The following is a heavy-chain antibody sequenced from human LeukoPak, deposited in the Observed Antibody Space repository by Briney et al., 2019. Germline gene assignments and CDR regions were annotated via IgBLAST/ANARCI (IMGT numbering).Heavy chain of an antibody. CDR3: ARTGYSSSWYDDRMDV. D-gene: IGHD6-13*01. J-gene: IGHJ6*02. Sequence: PSETLSLTCTVSGGSISSGDYYWSWIRQPPGKGLEWIVYIYYSGSTYYNPSLKSRVTISVDTSKNQFSLKLSSVTAADTAVYYCARTGYSSSWYDDRMDVWGQGTTVTVSS. CDR1: GGSISSGDYY. V-gene: IGHV4-30-4*01. CDR2: IYYSGST.